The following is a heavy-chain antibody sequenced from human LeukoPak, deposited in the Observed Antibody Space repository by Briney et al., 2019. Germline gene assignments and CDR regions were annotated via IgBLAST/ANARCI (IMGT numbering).Heavy chain of an antibody. V-gene: IGHV4-34*01. Sequence: SETLSLTCVVYGGSFSGYYWSWIRQPPGKGLEWIGEINHSGSTNYNPSLKSRVTISVDTSKNQFSLKLSSVTAADTAVYYCARATGYSSSWYVLFKGNFDYWGQGTLVTVSS. CDR3: ARATGYSSSWYVLFKGNFDY. J-gene: IGHJ4*02. D-gene: IGHD6-13*01. CDR2: INHSGST. CDR1: GGSFSGYY.